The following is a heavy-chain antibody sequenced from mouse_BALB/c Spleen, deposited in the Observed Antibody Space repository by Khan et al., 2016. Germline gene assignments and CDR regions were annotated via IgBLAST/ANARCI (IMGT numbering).Heavy chain of an antibody. D-gene: IGHD2-4*01. CDR3: ARSPCDCVVGFDY. J-gene: IGHJ3*01. Sequence: VQLQQSGAELVKPGASVKLSCTASGYTINDNNMHWVKQRPEQGLEWIGRIDPANGNTKYDPKFQGKATITADTSSNTAYLQLSSLTSEDSAVYYYARSPCDCVVGFDYWGQGTLVTVSA. CDR1: GYTINDNN. CDR2: IDPANGNT. V-gene: IGHV14-3*02.